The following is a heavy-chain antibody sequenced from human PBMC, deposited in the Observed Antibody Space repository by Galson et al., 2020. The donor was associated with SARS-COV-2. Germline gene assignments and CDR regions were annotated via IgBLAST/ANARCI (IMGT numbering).Heavy chain of an antibody. CDR3: AKDYSPLICSGGSCYPHAFDI. J-gene: IGHJ3*02. D-gene: IGHD2-15*01. V-gene: IGHV3-23*01. CDR2: ISGSGGST. CDR1: GFTFSSYA. Sequence: GESLKISCAASGFTFSSYAMSWVRQAPGKGLEWVSAISGSGGSTYYADSVKGRFTISRDNSKNTLYLQMNSLRAEDTAVYYCAKDYSPLICSGGSCYPHAFDIWGQGTMVTVSS.